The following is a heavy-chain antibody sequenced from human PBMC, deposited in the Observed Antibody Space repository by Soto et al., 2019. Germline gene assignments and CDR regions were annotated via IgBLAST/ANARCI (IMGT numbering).Heavy chain of an antibody. CDR1: GYTFTSYG. D-gene: IGHD6-19*01. V-gene: IGHV1-18*01. CDR2: INAYNGNT. J-gene: IGHJ4*02. CDR3: ARAVAVPADFDN. Sequence: ASVKVSCKASGYTFTSYGISWVRQAPGQGLEWMGWINAYNGNTNYAQKLQGRVTITRGTSASTAYMELSSLRSEDTAVYYCARAVAVPADFDNWGQGTLVTVSS.